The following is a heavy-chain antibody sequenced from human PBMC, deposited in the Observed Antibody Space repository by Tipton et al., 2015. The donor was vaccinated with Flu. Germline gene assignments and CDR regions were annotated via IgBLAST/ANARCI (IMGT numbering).Heavy chain of an antibody. Sequence: TLSLTCTVSGGSISSYYWSWIRQPPGKGLEWIGYIYYSGSTNYNPSLKSRVTISVDTSKNQFSLKLNSVTAADTAVYYCVSATTVTTSGMDVWGQGTTVTVSS. CDR1: GGSISSYY. V-gene: IGHV4-59*01. D-gene: IGHD4-11*01. CDR2: IYYSGST. J-gene: IGHJ6*02. CDR3: VSATTVTTSGMDV.